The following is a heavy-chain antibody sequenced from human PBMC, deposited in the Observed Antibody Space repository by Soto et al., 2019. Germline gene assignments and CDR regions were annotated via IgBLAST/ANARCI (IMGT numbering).Heavy chain of an antibody. D-gene: IGHD3-10*01. CDR1: GDSVSSGTDS. V-gene: IGHV4-30-2*01. Sequence: QLQLQESGSGLVKPSQTLCLTCAVSGDSVSSGTDSWSWIRQPPGKGLEWIGYIFHSGNTNYNPYLRSRVTMSLDRSKNQISLNLTSVTAADTAVYYCARGYGSGSYWFDYWGQGTLVTVSS. J-gene: IGHJ4*02. CDR3: ARGYGSGSYWFDY. CDR2: IFHSGNT.